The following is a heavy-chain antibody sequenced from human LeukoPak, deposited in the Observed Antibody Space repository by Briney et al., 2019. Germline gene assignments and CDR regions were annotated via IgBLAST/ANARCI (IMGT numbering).Heavy chain of an antibody. CDR2: IKQDGSEK. V-gene: IGHV3-7*01. J-gene: IGHJ4*02. CDR3: ARDTAGNDY. CDR1: GFTFSSYW. Sequence: GGSLRLSCTASGFTFSSYWMSWVRQAPGKGLEWVANIKQDGSEKYYVDSVKGRFTISRDNARNSLYLQMNSLRAEDTALYYCARDTAGNDYWGQGTLVTVSS. D-gene: IGHD6-19*01.